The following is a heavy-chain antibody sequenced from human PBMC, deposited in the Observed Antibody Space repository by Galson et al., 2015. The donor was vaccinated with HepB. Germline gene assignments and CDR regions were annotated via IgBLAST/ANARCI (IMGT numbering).Heavy chain of an antibody. J-gene: IGHJ6*02. CDR2: INHSGST. Sequence: SETLSLTCAVCGGSSSGYYWSWIRQPPGKGLEWIGEINHSGSTNYNPSLKSRVTISVDTSKNQFSLKLSSVTAADTAVYYCARFYRGSGSYRYYYYGMDVWGQGTTVTVSS. CDR3: ARFYRGSGSYRYYYYGMDV. D-gene: IGHD3-10*01. V-gene: IGHV4-34*01. CDR1: GGSSSGYY.